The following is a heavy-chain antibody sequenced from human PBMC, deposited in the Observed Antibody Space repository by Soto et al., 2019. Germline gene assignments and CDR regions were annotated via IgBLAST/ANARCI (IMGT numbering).Heavy chain of an antibody. Sequence: QVQLVESGGGVVQPGRSLRLSCAASGFTFSSYAMQWVRQAPGKGLEWVAXXSYDGSNKYYADSVKGRFTISRDNSKNTXXXXXXXXXXXXXXXXXXXXXXXXXXXXXXXYYGMDVWGQGTTVTVSS. J-gene: IGHJ6*02. V-gene: IGHV3-30-3*01. CDR1: GFTFSSYA. CDR3: XXXXXXXXXXXXXYYGMDV. CDR2: XSYDGSNK.